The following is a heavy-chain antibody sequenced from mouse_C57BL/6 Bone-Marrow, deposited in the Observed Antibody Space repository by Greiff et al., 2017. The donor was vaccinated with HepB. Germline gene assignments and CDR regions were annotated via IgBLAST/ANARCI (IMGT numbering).Heavy chain of an antibody. CDR1: GYTFTSYW. Sequence: QVQQQQSGAELAKPGASVKLSCKASGYTFTSYWMHWVKQRPGQGLEWIGYINPSSGYTKYNQKFKDKATLTADKSSSTAYMQLSSLTYEDSAVYYCASLTTVVAKGFAYWGQGTLVTVSA. D-gene: IGHD1-1*01. CDR3: ASLTTVVAKGFAY. CDR2: INPSSGYT. J-gene: IGHJ3*01. V-gene: IGHV1-7*01.